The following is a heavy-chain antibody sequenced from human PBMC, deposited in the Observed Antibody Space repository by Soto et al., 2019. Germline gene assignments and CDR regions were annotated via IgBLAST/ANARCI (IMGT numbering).Heavy chain of an antibody. CDR2: INHSGST. V-gene: IGHV4-34*01. CDR1: GGSFSGYY. Sequence: WETQSLTCAVYGGSFSGYYWSWIRQPPGKGLEWIGEINHSGSTNYNPSLKSRVTISVDTSKNQFSLKLSSVTAADTAVYYCARSRMTQGGDYWGQGTLVTVSS. CDR3: ARSRMTQGGDY. J-gene: IGHJ4*02. D-gene: IGHD2-15*01.